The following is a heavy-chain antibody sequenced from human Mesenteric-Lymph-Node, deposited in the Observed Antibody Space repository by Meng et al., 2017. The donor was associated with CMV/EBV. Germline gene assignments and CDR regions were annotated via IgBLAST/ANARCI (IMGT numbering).Heavy chain of an antibody. D-gene: IGHD2-8*01. V-gene: IGHV4-4*02. CDR2: IYIGGSS. Sequence: SGGSIISTNWGGWVRQPPGKGLEWIGEIYIGGSSNYNPSLKSRVTISIEKSKNEFSLKLTSVTAADTAVYYCARGRGFPNWYFDLWGRGTLVTVSS. J-gene: IGHJ2*01. CDR3: ARGRGFPNWYFDL. CDR1: GGSIISTNW.